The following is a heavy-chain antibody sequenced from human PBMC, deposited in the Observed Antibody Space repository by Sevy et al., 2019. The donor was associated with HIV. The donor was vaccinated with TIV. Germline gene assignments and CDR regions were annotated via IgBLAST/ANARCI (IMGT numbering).Heavy chain of an antibody. D-gene: IGHD3-10*01. Sequence: GGSLRLSCAASGFTFSSYWMHWVRQAPGKGLVWVSRINSDGSSTSYADSVKGRFTISRDNAKNTLYLQMNSLRAEDTAVYYCASRYYGSGSYYNQYYMDVWGKGTTVTVSS. CDR3: ASRYYGSGSYYNQYYMDV. J-gene: IGHJ6*03. V-gene: IGHV3-74*01. CDR2: INSDGSST. CDR1: GFTFSSYW.